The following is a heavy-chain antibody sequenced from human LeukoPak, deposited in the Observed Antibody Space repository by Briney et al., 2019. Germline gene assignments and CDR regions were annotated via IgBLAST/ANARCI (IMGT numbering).Heavy chain of an antibody. CDR3: ARRPGYSSSWYID. V-gene: IGHV4-59*08. D-gene: IGHD6-13*01. J-gene: IGHJ4*02. Sequence: SETLSLTCTVSGGSISSYYWSWIRQPPGKGLEWIGYIYYSGSTNYNPSLKSRATISVDTSKNQFSLKLSSVTAADTAVYYCARRPGYSSSWYIDWGQGTLVTVSS. CDR1: GGSISSYY. CDR2: IYYSGST.